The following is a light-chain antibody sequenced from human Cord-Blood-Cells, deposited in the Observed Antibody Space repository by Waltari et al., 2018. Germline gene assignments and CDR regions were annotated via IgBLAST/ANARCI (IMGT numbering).Light chain of an antibody. V-gene: IGLV2-14*01. J-gene: IGLJ1*01. CDR1: SSDVGGHTY. CDR2: NVS. CDR3: GSYTSSSTPYV. Sequence: QSAIPQPTSVSAPPGHSITIPCTGTSSDVGGHTYASAYQQRPGKAPKLMIYNVSNRHSGVSNRFAGSKSGNTASLTISGLQAEDEADYYCGSYTSSSTPYVFGTGTKVTVL.